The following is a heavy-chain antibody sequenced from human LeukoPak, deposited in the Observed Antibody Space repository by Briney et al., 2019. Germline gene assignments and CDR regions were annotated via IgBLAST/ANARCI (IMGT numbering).Heavy chain of an antibody. Sequence: PSETLSLTCTVSGGSISSGDYYWSWIRQPPGKGLEWIGHIYYSGSTYYNPSLKSRVTISVDTSKNQFSLKLSSVTAADTAVYYCARGSPDWLTAFDIWGQGTMVTVSS. CDR1: GGSISSGDYY. V-gene: IGHV4-30-4*01. CDR2: IYYSGST. J-gene: IGHJ3*02. D-gene: IGHD3-9*01. CDR3: ARGSPDWLTAFDI.